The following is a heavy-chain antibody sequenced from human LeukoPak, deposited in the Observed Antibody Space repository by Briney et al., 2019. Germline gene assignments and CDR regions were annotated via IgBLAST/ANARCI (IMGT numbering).Heavy chain of an antibody. Sequence: SETLSLTCTVSGDSISSSSYYWGWIRQPPGKGLEWIGYIYYSGSTNYNPSLKSRVTISVDTSKNQFSLKLSSVTAADTAVYYCARDTNYYDSSGYYDAFDIWGQGTMVTVSS. CDR1: GDSISSSSYY. J-gene: IGHJ3*02. CDR2: IYYSGST. CDR3: ARDTNYYDSSGYYDAFDI. V-gene: IGHV4-61*01. D-gene: IGHD3-22*01.